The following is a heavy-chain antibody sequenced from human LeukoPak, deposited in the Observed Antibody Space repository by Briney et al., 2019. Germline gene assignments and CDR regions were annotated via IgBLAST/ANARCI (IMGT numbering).Heavy chain of an antibody. Sequence: GGSLRLSCAASGFTFSSYGMHWVRQAPGKGLEWVAVISYDGSNKYYADSVKGRFTISRDNSKNTLYLQMNSLRAEDTAVYYCAKALSGRIAVAANDYWGQGTLVTVSS. J-gene: IGHJ4*02. CDR3: AKALSGRIAVAANDY. CDR2: ISYDGSNK. V-gene: IGHV3-30*18. D-gene: IGHD6-19*01. CDR1: GFTFSSYG.